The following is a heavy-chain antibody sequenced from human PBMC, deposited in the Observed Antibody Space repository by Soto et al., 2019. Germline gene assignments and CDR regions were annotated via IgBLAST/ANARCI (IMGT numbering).Heavy chain of an antibody. D-gene: IGHD3-16*01. CDR3: AKRDRSWVSWFDS. Sequence: ASVRVSCKAAGYTFTAQYLHWVRKAPGEGLEWMGWINPTTGATRYAQKFQGRVTMTRDTSMSTAYLEVRSLRPDDTAVYYCAKRDRSWVSWFDSSGQGTWVMVSS. CDR2: INPTTGAT. J-gene: IGHJ5*01. V-gene: IGHV1-2*02. CDR1: GYTFTAQY.